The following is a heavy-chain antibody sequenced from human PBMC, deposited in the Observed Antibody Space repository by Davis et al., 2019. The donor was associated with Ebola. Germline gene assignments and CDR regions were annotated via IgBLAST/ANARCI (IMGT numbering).Heavy chain of an antibody. Sequence: GGSLRLSCAASGFTFSNYWMNWVRQAPGKGLEGVANIKQDGSEKYYVDSVKGRFTISRDNAKNSLYLQMNSLRAEDTAVYYCARDGIAALPLGWGQGTLVTVSS. D-gene: IGHD6-6*01. CDR2: IKQDGSEK. CDR1: GFTFSNYW. V-gene: IGHV3-7*01. J-gene: IGHJ4*02. CDR3: ARDGIAALPLG.